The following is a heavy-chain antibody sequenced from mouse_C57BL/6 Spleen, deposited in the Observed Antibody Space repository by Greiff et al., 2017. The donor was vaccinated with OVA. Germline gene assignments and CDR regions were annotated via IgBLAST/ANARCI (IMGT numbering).Heavy chain of an antibody. V-gene: IGHV1-77*01. CDR2: IGPGSGST. J-gene: IGHJ4*01. CDR1: GYTFTDYY. D-gene: IGHD2-4*01. Sequence: VQLQQSGAELVKPGASVKISCKASGYTFTDYYINWVKQRPGQGLEWIGKIGPGSGSTYYNEKFKGKATLTADKSSSTAYMQLSSLTSEDSAVYFCARSYYDYDGNYYAMDHWGQGTSVTVSS. CDR3: ARSYYDYDGNYYAMDH.